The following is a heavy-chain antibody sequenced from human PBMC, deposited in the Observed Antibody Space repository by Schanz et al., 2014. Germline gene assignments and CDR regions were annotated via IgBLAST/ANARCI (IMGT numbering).Heavy chain of an antibody. J-gene: IGHJ4*02. Sequence: VQLVESGGGVVQPGGSLRLSCAASGFTFNSYAFHWVRQAPGKGLEWVALISYDGNTKYYADSVKGRFTISRDNSKNTLFLQMSSLRAEDTAVYYCARDGDFDYWGQGTLVTVSS. CDR3: ARDGDFDY. CDR1: GFTFNSYA. V-gene: IGHV3-30-3*01. CDR2: ISYDGNTK.